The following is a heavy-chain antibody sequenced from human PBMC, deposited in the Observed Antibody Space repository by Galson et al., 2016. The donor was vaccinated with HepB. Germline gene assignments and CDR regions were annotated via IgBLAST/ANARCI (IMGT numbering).Heavy chain of an antibody. V-gene: IGHV4-59*01. J-gene: IGHJ5*01. CDR2: INYSGRT. CDR3: ARDRGRDYGAYDWFDS. D-gene: IGHD4-17*01. CDR1: GSSISNYY. Sequence: TLSLTCTVSGSSISNYYWSWIRQPPGKGLECIGYINYSGRTDYNPSLKSRVTISVDTSKNQFSLKVSSVTAADTAVYYCARDRGRDYGAYDWFDSWGQGILVTVSS.